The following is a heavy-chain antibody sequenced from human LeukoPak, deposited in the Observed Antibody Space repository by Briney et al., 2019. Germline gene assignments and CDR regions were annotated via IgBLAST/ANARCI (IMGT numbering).Heavy chain of an antibody. J-gene: IGHJ3*02. CDR1: GYTFTSYY. V-gene: IGHV1-46*01. CDR3: AVAYSYGRDTFDI. Sequence: ASVKVSCKASGYTFTSYYIHWVPQAPGQGLESMGLINPSGGSTSHAQKFQGRVTMTRDTSTSTVYMELRSLRSEDTAVYYCAVAYSYGRDTFDIWGQGTMVTVSS. D-gene: IGHD5-18*01. CDR2: INPSGGST.